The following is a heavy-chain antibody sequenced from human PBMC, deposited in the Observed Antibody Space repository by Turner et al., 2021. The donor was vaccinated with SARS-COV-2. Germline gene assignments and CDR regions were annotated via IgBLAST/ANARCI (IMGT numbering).Heavy chain of an antibody. J-gene: IGHJ4*02. Sequence: QLQLQESGPGLVKPSATLSLTCTVSGGSISSSSYYWGWIRQPPGKGLEWIRYIYYSGSTSDNPSLKSRVTISVDTSKNQFSLKLSSVTAADTAVYYCARHSPELRGDYFDYWGQGTLVTVSS. CDR3: ARHSPELRGDYFDY. CDR2: IYYSGST. CDR1: GGSISSSSYY. D-gene: IGHD1-26*01. V-gene: IGHV4-39*01.